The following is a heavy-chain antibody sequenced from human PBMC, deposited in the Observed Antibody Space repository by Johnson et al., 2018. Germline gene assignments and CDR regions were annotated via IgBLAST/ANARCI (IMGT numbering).Heavy chain of an antibody. CDR2: LSYSGNT. CDR1: GGSISGYY. Sequence: QVQLQESGPGLVKPSETXSLTCAVSGGSISGYYWSWIRQSPGKGLEWIASLSYSGNTYFHPSRRSRAIVSVDTSKNNFSLKVSSVTAADTAIYYCARGNDYYDSFDIWGQWTMVTVSS. V-gene: IGHV4-59*01. CDR3: ARGNDYYDSFDI. J-gene: IGHJ3*02. D-gene: IGHD1-1*01.